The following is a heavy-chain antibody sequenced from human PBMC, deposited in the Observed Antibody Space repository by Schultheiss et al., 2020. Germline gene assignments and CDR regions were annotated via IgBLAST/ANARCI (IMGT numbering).Heavy chain of an antibody. Sequence: GESLKISCAASGFTFSSDSMNWVRQAPGKGLEWVSYISSSSSTIYYADSVKCRFTISRDNAKNSLYLQMNSLRDEDTAVYYCARDIRQWQQLVSDYYYYMDVWGKGTTVTVFS. CDR1: GFTFSSDS. J-gene: IGHJ6*03. CDR3: ARDIRQWQQLVSDYYYYMDV. CDR2: ISSSSSTI. D-gene: IGHD6-6*01. V-gene: IGHV3-48*02.